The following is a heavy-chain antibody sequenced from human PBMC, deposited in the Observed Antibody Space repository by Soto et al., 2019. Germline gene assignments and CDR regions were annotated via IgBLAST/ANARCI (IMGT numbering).Heavy chain of an antibody. J-gene: IGHJ4*02. Sequence: LRLSCAASGFTFTRYSMNWVRQAPGKGLEWVSSISSTTNYIYYGDSMKGRFTISRDNARNSLYLEMNSMRAEDTAVYYCARESEDLTSNFDYWGQGTLVTVSS. CDR1: GFTFTRYS. CDR3: ARESEDLTSNFDY. V-gene: IGHV3-21*06. CDR2: ISSTTNYI.